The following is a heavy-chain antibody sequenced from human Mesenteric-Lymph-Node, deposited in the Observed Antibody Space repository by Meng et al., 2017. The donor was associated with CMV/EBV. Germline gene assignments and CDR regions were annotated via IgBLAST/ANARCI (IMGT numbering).Heavy chain of an antibody. CDR2: IRGSDGST. J-gene: IGHJ6*02. D-gene: IGHD2-2*01. CDR3: AKDRCGSASCSLGMDV. V-gene: IGHV3-23*01. CDR1: GFTFSTYG. Sequence: GGSLRLSCVASGFTFSTYGMSWVRQAPGKGLEWVSVIRGSDGSTHYADSAKGRFTISRDNSKNTLFLQMNSLRADDTAVYYCAKDRCGSASCSLGMDVWGQGTTVTVSS.